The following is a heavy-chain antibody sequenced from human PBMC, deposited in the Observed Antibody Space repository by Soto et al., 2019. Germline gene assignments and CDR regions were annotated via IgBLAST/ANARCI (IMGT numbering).Heavy chain of an antibody. V-gene: IGHV1-2*02. CDR2: INPKSGGT. D-gene: IGHD2-2*03. J-gene: IGHJ3*02. CDR3: ARVGSCSSNCCSGAHDAFDI. Sequence: GAAVKVACKASEYTFTSYYMHWVRQAPGQGLEWMGWINPKSGGTNYAEKFQGRVTMTRGTSISTGYMELSGLRSDDTAVYYCARVGSCSSNCCSGAHDAFDIWGQGTTVCVSS. CDR1: EYTFTSYY.